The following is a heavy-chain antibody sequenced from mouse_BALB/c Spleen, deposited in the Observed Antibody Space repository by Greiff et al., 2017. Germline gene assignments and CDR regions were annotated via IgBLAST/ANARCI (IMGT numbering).Heavy chain of an antibody. D-gene: IGHD2-3*01. Sequence: VQLQESGAELAKPGASVKMSCKASGYTFTSYWMHWVKQRPGQGLEWIGYINPSTGYTEYNQKFKDKATLTADKSSSTAYMQLSSLTSEDSAVYYCARRWLPFYYAMDYWGQGTSVTVSS. J-gene: IGHJ4*01. CDR3: ARRWLPFYYAMDY. CDR2: INPSTGYT. CDR1: GYTFTSYW. V-gene: IGHV1-7*01.